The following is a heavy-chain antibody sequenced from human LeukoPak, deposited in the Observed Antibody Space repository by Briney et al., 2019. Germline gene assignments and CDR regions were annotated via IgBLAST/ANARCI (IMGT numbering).Heavy chain of an antibody. CDR2: TSPHNDNT. CDR1: GYRFVTYG. CDR3: ARDVLWGVTVRRKGIDAFDI. V-gene: IGHV1-18*01. J-gene: IGHJ3*02. Sequence: GASVKVSCKASGYRFVTYGISWVRQTPGQGLEWMAWTSPHNDNTDYAQKFQGRVTVTTDTAASTAYLELRSLRSDDTAVYYCARDVLWGVTVRRKGIDAFDIWGQGTLVTVSS. D-gene: IGHD3-16*01.